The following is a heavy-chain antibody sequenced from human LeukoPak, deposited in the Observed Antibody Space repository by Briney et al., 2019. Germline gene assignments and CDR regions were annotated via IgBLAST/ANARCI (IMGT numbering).Heavy chain of an antibody. CDR3: AREAGVRGARGFDF. CDR1: GGSISNYY. D-gene: IGHD3-10*01. V-gene: IGHV4-4*07. J-gene: IGHJ4*02. CDR2: IYTSGST. Sequence: SETLSLTCTVSGGSISNYYWTRIRQPAGEGLEWIGRIYTSGSTNYNPSLKSRVTMSLDTSKNQFSLKLSSVTAADTAVYYCAREAGVRGARGFDFWGQGTLVTVSS.